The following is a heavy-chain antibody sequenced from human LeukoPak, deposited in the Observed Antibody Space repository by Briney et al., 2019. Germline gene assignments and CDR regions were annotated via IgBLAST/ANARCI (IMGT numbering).Heavy chain of an antibody. J-gene: IGHJ3*02. CDR2: ISGSGGST. CDR3: AKDRIAAADYDAFDI. V-gene: IGHV3-23*01. CDR1: GFTFSNYA. D-gene: IGHD6-13*01. Sequence: GGSLRLSCAAAGFTFSNYAMTWVRQAPGKGLEWVSSISGSGGSTYYADSVKGRFTISRDNSKNTLYLQMNSLRAEDTAVYYCAKDRIAAADYDAFDIWGQGTMVTVSS.